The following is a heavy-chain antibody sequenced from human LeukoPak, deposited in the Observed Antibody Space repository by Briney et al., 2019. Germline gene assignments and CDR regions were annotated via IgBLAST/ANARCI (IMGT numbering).Heavy chain of an antibody. Sequence: PGRSLRLSCAASGFTFSTYAMSWVRQAPGKGLEWVSTISGSGGSTYYADSVKGRFTISRDNSKNTLYLQMNSLRAEDTAVYYCAKGTTVVTQAYWYFDLWGRGTLVTVSS. CDR3: AKGTTVVTQAYWYFDL. D-gene: IGHD4-23*01. CDR1: GFTFSTYA. J-gene: IGHJ2*01. V-gene: IGHV3-23*01. CDR2: ISGSGGST.